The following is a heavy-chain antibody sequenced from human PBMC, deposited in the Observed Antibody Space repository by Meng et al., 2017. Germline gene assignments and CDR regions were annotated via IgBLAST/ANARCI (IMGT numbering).Heavy chain of an antibody. J-gene: IGHJ5*02. CDR3: ARARAGYSYGYQGFDP. CDR1: GFTVSSNY. V-gene: IGHV3-53*04. CDR2: IYSGGST. D-gene: IGHD5-18*01. Sequence: EVRLVESGGVLVQPGGFLRISCAASGFTVSSNYMSWVRQAPGKGLEWVSVIYSGGSTYYADSVKGRFTISRHNSKNTLYLQMNSLRAEDTAVYYCARARAGYSYGYQGFDPWGQGTLVTVSS.